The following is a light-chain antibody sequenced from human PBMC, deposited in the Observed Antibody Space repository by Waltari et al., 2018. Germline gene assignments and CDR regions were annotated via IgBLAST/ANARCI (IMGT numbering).Light chain of an antibody. J-gene: IGKJ2*01. V-gene: IGKV1-39*01. CDR3: QQSYSTPHT. CDR2: AAS. Sequence: DIQMTQSPSSLSASVGDRVTITCRASQSISSYLNWYQQKPGKAPKHLIYAASSVQSGVPSRFSGSGSGTAFTLTISSLQPEDFATYYCQQSYSTPHTFGLGTKLEIK. CDR1: QSISSY.